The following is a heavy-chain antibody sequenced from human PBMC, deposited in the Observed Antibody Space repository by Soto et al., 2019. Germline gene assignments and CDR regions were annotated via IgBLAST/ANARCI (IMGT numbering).Heavy chain of an antibody. V-gene: IGHV3-23*01. D-gene: IGHD6-19*01. CDR1: GFTFSSYA. J-gene: IGHJ6*03. CDR2: ISGSGGST. CDR3: AKRAGTLGRRNYYYYMDV. Sequence: GGSLRLSCAASGFTFSSYAMSWVRQAPGKGLEWVSAISGSGGSTYYADSVKGRFTISRDNSKNTLYLQMNSLRAEDTAVYYCAKRAGTLGRRNYYYYMDVWGKGTTVTVSS.